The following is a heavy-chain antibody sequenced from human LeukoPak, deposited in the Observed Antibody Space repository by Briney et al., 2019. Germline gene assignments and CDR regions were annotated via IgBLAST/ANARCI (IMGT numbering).Heavy chain of an antibody. CDR2: ISAYNGNT. Sequence: ASVKVSCKASGYTFTSYGISWVRQALGQGLERMGWISAYNGNTNYAQKLQGRVTMTTDTSTSTAYMGLRSLRSDDTAVYYCARDSVVVAANYYYMDVWAKGTTVTVSS. D-gene: IGHD2-15*01. V-gene: IGHV1-18*01. CDR3: ARDSVVVAANYYYMDV. CDR1: GYTFTSYG. J-gene: IGHJ6*03.